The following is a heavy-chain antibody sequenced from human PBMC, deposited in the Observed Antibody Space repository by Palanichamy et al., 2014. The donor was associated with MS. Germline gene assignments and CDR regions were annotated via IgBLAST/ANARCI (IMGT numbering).Heavy chain of an antibody. V-gene: IGHV3-73*01. CDR1: GFTFSGSA. D-gene: IGHD1-26*01. J-gene: IGHJ4*02. CDR3: TRLQVGEAATVDY. CDR2: IRSKANSYAT. Sequence: EVQLVESGGGLVQPGGSLKLSCAASGFTFSGSAVHWVRQASGKGLEWVGRIRSKANSYATAYAASVKGRFTISRDDSKNTAYLQMNSLKTEDTAVYYCTRLQVGEAATVDYWGQGTLVTVSS.